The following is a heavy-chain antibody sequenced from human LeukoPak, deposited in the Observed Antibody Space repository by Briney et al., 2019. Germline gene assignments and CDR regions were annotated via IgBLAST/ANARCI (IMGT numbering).Heavy chain of an antibody. V-gene: IGHV1-18*01. CDR1: GYTFTSYG. CDR3: ARGLRPWYNSDSSPYGMDV. CDR2: MSAYNGNT. Sequence: ASVKVSCNASGYTFTSYGISWVRQAPGQGLEWMGWMSAYNGNTNYAQKLQGRITMTTDASTSTAYMELRSLGSDDTAVYYCARGLRPWYNSDSSPYGMDVWGQRTTVTVAS. D-gene: IGHD3-22*01. J-gene: IGHJ6*02.